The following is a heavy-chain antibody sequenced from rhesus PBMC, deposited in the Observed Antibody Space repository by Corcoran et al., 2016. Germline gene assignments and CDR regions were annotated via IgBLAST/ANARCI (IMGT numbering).Heavy chain of an antibody. Sequence: EVQLVQSGAEVKKPGASAKISCKASGYTFTDYYLHWVRQAPGKGLEWMGRVDPEDVEAKHAQKFQDSVTIPADTSTDTAYMELSSLRSEDTAVYYCATGTWNNGYYFDYWGQGVLVTVSS. V-gene: IGHV1-111*02. CDR2: VDPEDVEA. D-gene: IGHD1-20*01. CDR3: ATGTWNNGYYFDY. J-gene: IGHJ4*01. CDR1: GYTFTDYY.